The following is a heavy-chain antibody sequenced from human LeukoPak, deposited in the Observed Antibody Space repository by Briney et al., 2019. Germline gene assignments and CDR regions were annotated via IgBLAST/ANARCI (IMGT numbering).Heavy chain of an antibody. D-gene: IGHD3-3*01. V-gene: IGHV3-30-3*01. Sequence: GGSLRLSCAASGFTFSNYWMTWVRQAPGKGLEWVAVISYDGSNKYYADSVKGRFTISRDNSKNTLYLQMNSLRAEDTAVYYCARDVAEDLEWLLSGPYFDYWGQGTLVTVSS. CDR2: ISYDGSNK. CDR1: GFTFSNYW. J-gene: IGHJ4*02. CDR3: ARDVAEDLEWLLSGPYFDY.